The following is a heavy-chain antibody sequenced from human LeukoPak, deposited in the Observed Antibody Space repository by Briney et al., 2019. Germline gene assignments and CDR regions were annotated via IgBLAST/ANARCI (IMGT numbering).Heavy chain of an antibody. Sequence: PGGSLRLSCTASGFSFSGHWMHWARQLPGKGLVWVSRISPTGSTTSYADSVKGRFTVSRDNAKNTLYLQVNNLRAEDTAVYYCAKDARYDYYDSSGYSNWGQGTLVTVSS. CDR2: ISPTGSTT. J-gene: IGHJ1*01. V-gene: IGHV3-74*01. D-gene: IGHD3-22*01. CDR1: GFSFSGHW. CDR3: AKDARYDYYDSSGYSN.